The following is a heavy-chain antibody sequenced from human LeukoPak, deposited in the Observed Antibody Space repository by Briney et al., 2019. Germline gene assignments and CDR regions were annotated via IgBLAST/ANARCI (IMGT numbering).Heavy chain of an antibody. D-gene: IGHD1-26*01. CDR1: GGSISSYY. CDR3: ARMYSGSYWKEYYFDY. V-gene: IGHV4-4*07. J-gene: IGHJ4*02. Sequence: SETLSLTCTVSGGSISSYYWSWIRQPAGKGLEWIGRIYTSGSTNYNPSLKSRVTMSVGTSKNQFSLKLSSVTAADTAVYYCARMYSGSYWKEYYFDYWGQGTLVTVSS. CDR2: IYTSGST.